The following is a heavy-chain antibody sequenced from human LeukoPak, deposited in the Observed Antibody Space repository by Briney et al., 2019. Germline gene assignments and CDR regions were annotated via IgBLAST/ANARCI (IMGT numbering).Heavy chain of an antibody. CDR2: VDPEDGET. CDR1: GYTFTDYY. J-gene: IGHJ4*02. CDR3: ATDLMAFFPRLARPGY. V-gene: IGHV1-69-2*01. Sequence: GASVKVSCEASGYTFTDYYMHWVQQAPGKGPEWMGRVDPEDGETIYAEKFQGRVTITADTSTDTAYMELSSLRSEDTAVYYCATDLMAFFPRLARPGYWGQGTLVTVSS. D-gene: IGHD6-6*01.